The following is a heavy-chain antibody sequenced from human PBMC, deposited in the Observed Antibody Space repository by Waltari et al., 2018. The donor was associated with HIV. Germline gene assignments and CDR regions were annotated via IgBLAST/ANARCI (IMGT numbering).Heavy chain of an antibody. CDR2: ISDNSGST. D-gene: IGHD6-19*01. V-gene: IGHV1-2*02. CDR3: VRVIRGSPLDY. Sequence: QVQLLQSSAEMKKPGASVRISCKASGYTFSAYHIHWVRQAPGQGLEWKGWISDNSGSTHILQKFRGRVTVTRDTAATTGYLDLSGLTFADTATYFCVRVIRGSPLDYWGPGTPVIVSS. CDR1: GYTFSAYH. J-gene: IGHJ4*02.